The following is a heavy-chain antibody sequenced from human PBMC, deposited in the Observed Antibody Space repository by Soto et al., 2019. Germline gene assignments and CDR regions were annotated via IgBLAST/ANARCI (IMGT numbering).Heavy chain of an antibody. D-gene: IGHD3-9*01. CDR2: IIPIFGTA. CDR3: ARGWGVRYFDGLPPPRFYGMDV. CDR1: GGTFSSYA. Sequence: GASVKVSCKASGGTFSSYAIRWVRQAPGQGLEWMGGIIPIFGTANYAQKFQGRVTITADESTSTAYMELSSLRSEDTAVYYCARGWGVRYFDGLPPPRFYGMDVWGQGTTVTVSS. V-gene: IGHV1-69*13. J-gene: IGHJ6*02.